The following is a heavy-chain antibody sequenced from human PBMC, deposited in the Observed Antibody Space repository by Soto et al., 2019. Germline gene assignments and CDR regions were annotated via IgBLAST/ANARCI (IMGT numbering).Heavy chain of an antibody. Sequence: EVQLVESGGGLVQPGGSLRLSCAASGIIFTNYCMHWVRQAPGKGLVWVSRIDNDGSGTSYADSVKGRVTISRDNAKNTVYLQMNSLRAEDTAVYYCTTVFEDWGQGTLVTVSS. J-gene: IGHJ4*02. CDR2: IDNDGSGT. CDR3: TTVFED. V-gene: IGHV3-74*01. CDR1: GIIFTNYC.